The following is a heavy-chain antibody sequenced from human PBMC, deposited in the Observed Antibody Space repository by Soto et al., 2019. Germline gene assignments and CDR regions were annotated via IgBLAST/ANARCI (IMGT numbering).Heavy chain of an antibody. V-gene: IGHV4-31*03. CDR2: IYYSGST. D-gene: IGHD1-1*01. CDR3: ARLRRGTTIWFDP. Sequence: PSETLSLTCTVSGGSISSGGYYWSWIRQHPGKGLEWIGYIYYSGSTNYNPSLKSRVTISVDTSKNQFSLKLSSVTAADTAVYYCARLRRGTTIWFDPWGQGTLVTVSS. CDR1: GGSISSGGYY. J-gene: IGHJ5*02.